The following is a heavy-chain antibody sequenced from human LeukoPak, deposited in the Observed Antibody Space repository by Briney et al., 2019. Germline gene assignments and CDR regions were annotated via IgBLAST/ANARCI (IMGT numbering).Heavy chain of an antibody. Sequence: PSETLSLTCAVYGGSFSGYYWSWIRQPPGKGLEWIGYIYYSGSTNYNPSLKSRVTISVDTSKNQFSLKLSSVTAADTAVYYCARLSDRDGYNYDYWGQGTLVTVSS. CDR1: GGSFSGYY. CDR2: IYYSGST. CDR3: ARLSDRDGYNYDY. J-gene: IGHJ4*02. D-gene: IGHD5-24*01. V-gene: IGHV4-59*08.